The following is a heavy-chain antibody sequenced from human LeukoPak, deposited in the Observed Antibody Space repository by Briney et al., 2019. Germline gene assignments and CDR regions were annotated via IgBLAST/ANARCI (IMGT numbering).Heavy chain of an antibody. D-gene: IGHD6-19*01. CDR3: ARSVGIAVTTFDY. Sequence: ASVKVSCKASGGTFSSYAISWVRQAPGQGLEWMGRIIPILGIANYAQKFQGRVTITADKSTSTAYMELSSLRSEDTAVYYCARSVGIAVTTFDYWGQGTPVTVSS. CDR1: GGTFSSYA. J-gene: IGHJ4*02. V-gene: IGHV1-69*04. CDR2: IIPILGIA.